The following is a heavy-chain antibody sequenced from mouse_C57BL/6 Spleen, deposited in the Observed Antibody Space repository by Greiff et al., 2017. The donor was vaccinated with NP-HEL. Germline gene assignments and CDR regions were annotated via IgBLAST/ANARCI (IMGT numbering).Heavy chain of an antibody. CDR2: ISSGSSTI. CDR1: GFTFSDYG. J-gene: IGHJ3*01. CDR3: ARDDDGSSGFAY. D-gene: IGHD2-3*01. V-gene: IGHV5-17*01. Sequence: EVQLVESGGGLVKPGGSLKLSCAASGFTFSDYGMHWVRQAPEKGLEWVAYISSGSSTIYYADTVKGRFTISRDNAKNTLFLQMTSLRSEDTAMYYCARDDDGSSGFAYWGQGTLVTVAA.